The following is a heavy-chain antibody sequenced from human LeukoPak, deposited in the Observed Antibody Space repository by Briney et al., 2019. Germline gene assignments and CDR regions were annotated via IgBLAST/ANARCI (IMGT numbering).Heavy chain of an antibody. J-gene: IGHJ4*02. V-gene: IGHV1-2*02. Sequence: GASVKVSYKASGYTFTGYYMHWVRQAPGQGLEWMGWINPNSGGTNYAQKFQGRVTMTRDTSISTAYMELSRLRSDDTAVYYCARLSGYRGYVGHLDYWGQGTLVTVSS. CDR2: INPNSGGT. D-gene: IGHD5-12*01. CDR1: GYTFTGYY. CDR3: ARLSGYRGYVGHLDY.